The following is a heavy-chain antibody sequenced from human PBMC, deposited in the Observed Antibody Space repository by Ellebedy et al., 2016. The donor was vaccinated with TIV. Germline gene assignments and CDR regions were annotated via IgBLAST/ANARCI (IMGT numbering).Heavy chain of an antibody. V-gene: IGHV3-23*01. CDR2: ISSTGSRT. J-gene: IGHJ4*02. CDR1: GFTFSSYA. CDR3: APGGTTKVKKGFGY. Sequence: PGGSLRLSCAASGFTFSSYAMSWVRQAPGKGLEWVSTISSTGSRTYYADSVEGRFTISRDNSKSTLYLQMDSLRDDDTAVYYCAPGGTTKVKKGFGYWGQGTLVTVSS. D-gene: IGHD3-16*01.